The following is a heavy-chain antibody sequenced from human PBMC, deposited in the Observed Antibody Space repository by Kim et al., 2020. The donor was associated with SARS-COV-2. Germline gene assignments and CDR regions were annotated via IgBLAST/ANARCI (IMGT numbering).Heavy chain of an antibody. CDR2: ISTSSDYA. J-gene: IGHJ6*02. CDR3: ARVLGTSNNYYHYGLDF. Sequence: LSLTCVASGFTFSGFYMTWIRQAPGKGLEWISYISTSSDYANYADSVKGRFTISRDNANNLLYLQMNTLRVEDTGVYYCARVLGTSNNYYHYGLDFWGQGTTVTVSS. CDR1: GFTFSGFY. V-gene: IGHV3-11*06. D-gene: IGHD3-16*01.